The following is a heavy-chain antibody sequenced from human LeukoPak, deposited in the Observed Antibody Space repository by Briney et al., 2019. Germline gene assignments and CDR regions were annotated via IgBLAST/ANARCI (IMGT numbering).Heavy chain of an antibody. D-gene: IGHD2-2*01. V-gene: IGHV3-21*01. CDR3: AREISSSTSFDY. CDR1: GFSFSSYS. CDR2: ISSGSTYI. Sequence: GGSLRLSCAASGFSFSSYSMNWVRQAPGKGLELVSSISSGSTYIYYADSVKGRFTISRDNAKNSLYLQVSTLRAEDTAVYYCAREISSSTSFDYWGQGTLVTVSS. J-gene: IGHJ4*02.